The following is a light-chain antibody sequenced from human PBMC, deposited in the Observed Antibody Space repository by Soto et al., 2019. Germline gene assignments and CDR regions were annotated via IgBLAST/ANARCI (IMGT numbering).Light chain of an antibody. Sequence: QTVVTQEPSFSVSPGGTVTLTCGLRSGSVSTRYWPSWYQQTPGQAPRTLIYSTNTRSSGVPDRFSGSILGNKAALTITGAQADDESDYYCVLYMGSGIWVFGGGTKLTVL. J-gene: IGLJ3*02. V-gene: IGLV8-61*01. CDR3: VLYMGSGIWV. CDR2: STN. CDR1: SGSVSTRYW.